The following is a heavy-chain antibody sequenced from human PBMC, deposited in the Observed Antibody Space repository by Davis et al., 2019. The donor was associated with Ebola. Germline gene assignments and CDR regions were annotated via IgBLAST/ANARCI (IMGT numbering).Heavy chain of an antibody. J-gene: IGHJ5*02. D-gene: IGHD6-19*01. Sequence: ASVKVSCKASGYTFTDYYIHWMRQAPGQGLECMGWINPKDGGTGYSQRFQGRVTLTRDTSISTIYMELNRLISDDTALYFWARESGSEAVAGSDNWFDPWGQGTLVTVSS. CDR3: ARESGSEAVAGSDNWFDP. V-gene: IGHV1-2*02. CDR2: INPKDGGT. CDR1: GYTFTDYY.